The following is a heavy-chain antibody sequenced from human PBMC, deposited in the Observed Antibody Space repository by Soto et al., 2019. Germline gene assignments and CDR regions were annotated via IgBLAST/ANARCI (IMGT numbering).Heavy chain of an antibody. CDR2: IYPGDSDT. J-gene: IGHJ1*01. D-gene: IGHD2-15*01. CDR3: ASTHCSGGSCYAEYFQH. V-gene: IGHV5-51*01. Sequence: GESLKISCKGSGYSFTSYRIGWVRQMPGKGLEWMGIIYPGDSDTRYSPSFQGQVTISADKSISTAYLQWSSLKASDTAMYYRASTHCSGGSCYAEYFQHWGQGTLVTVSS. CDR1: GYSFTSYR.